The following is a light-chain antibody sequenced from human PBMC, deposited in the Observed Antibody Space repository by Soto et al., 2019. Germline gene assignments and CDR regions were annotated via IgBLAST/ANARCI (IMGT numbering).Light chain of an antibody. CDR1: SGNIASKY. Sequence: NFMLTQPHSVSESPGQTVTISCTRSSGNIASKYVQWYQQRPGSAPSTVIYEYYERPSGVPDRLSGAIDSSSNAASLTISVLNTEDDADYYCPSDDNYNVVFGGGTKLTVL. CDR3: PSDDNYNVV. CDR2: EYY. V-gene: IGLV6-57*04. J-gene: IGLJ2*01.